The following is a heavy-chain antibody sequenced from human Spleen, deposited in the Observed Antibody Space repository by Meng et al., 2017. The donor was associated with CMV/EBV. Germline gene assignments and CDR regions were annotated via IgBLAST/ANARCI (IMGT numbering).Heavy chain of an antibody. D-gene: IGHD4-11*01. J-gene: IGHJ6*02. V-gene: IGHV3-7*01. CDR3: AREWATVTYYYYYGMDV. CDR2: IREDGSSK. CDR1: GFTFSTSW. Sequence: GGSLRLSCAASGFTFSTSWMSWVRQAPGKGLEWVANIREDGSSKYYADPVKGRFTISRDNAKNSLFLQMNSLRAEDTAVYYCAREWATVTYYYYYGMDVWGQGTTVTVSS.